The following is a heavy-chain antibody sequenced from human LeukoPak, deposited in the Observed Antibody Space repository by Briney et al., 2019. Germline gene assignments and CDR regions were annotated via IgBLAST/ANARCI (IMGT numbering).Heavy chain of an antibody. Sequence: SETLSLTCTVSGGSISSGDYYWSWIRQPPGKGLEWIGYIYYSGSTYYNPSLKGRVTISVDTSKNQFSLKLSSVTAADTAVYYCARDGRFGELSYWGQGTLVTVSS. J-gene: IGHJ4*02. CDR2: IYYSGST. V-gene: IGHV4-30-4*01. CDR1: GGSISSGDYY. D-gene: IGHD3-10*01. CDR3: ARDGRFGELSY.